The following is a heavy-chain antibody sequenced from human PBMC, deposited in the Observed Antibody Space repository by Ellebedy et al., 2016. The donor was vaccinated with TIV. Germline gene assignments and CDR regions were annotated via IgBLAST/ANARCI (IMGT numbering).Heavy chain of an antibody. J-gene: IGHJ4*02. CDR1: GFTFSIYA. D-gene: IGHD2-15*01. Sequence: GESLKISCAASGFTFSIYAMTWVRQAPGKGLEWVSALSGSGGATYYADSVKGRFTISRDNSKNTLYLQMNSLRAEDTAVYYCAQSTWSTYYWGQGALVTVSS. V-gene: IGHV3-23*01. CDR3: AQSTWSTYY. CDR2: LSGSGGAT.